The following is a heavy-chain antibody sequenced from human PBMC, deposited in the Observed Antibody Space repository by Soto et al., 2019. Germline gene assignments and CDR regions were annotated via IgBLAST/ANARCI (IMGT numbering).Heavy chain of an antibody. J-gene: IGHJ4*02. D-gene: IGHD6-13*01. CDR2: ISTSGT. CDR3: AKDLRGPAAGTRYFDY. Sequence: EVQLLESGGGLVQPGGSLRLSCAASGFSFSTSAMGWVRQAPGKGLEWVSAISTSGTFYADSVKGRFTISRDNSENTLYLQMNSLRADDTAVYYCAKDLRGPAAGTRYFDYWGQGTLVTVSS. CDR1: GFSFSTSA. V-gene: IGHV3-23*01.